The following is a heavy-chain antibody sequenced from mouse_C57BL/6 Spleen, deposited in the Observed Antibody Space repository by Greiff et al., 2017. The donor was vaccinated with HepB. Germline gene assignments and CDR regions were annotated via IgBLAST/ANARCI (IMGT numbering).Heavy chain of an antibody. J-gene: IGHJ4*01. CDR2: IRNKANNHAT. CDR1: GFTFSDAW. D-gene: IGHD2-3*01. V-gene: IGHV6-6*01. Sequence: EVQVVESGGGLVQPGGSMKLSCAASGFTFSDAWMDWVRQSPEKGLEWVAEIRNKANNHATYYAESVKGRFTISRDDSKSSVYLQMNSLRAEDTGIYYCTRNGYYVNYAMDYWGQGTSVTVSS. CDR3: TRNGYYVNYAMDY.